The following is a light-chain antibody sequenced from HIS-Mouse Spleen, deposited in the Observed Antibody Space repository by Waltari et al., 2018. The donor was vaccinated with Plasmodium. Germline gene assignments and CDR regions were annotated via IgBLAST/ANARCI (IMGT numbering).Light chain of an antibody. V-gene: IGLV3-10*01. J-gene: IGLJ3*02. CDR2: EDS. Sequence: SYELTQPPSVSVSPGQTARIPCSGDALPKKYAYWYQQKSGQAPVLVIYEDSKGPSGIPERFSGSSSGTMATLTISGAQVEDEADYYCYSTDSSGNHRVFGGGTKLTVL. CDR1: ALPKKY. CDR3: YSTDSSGNHRV.